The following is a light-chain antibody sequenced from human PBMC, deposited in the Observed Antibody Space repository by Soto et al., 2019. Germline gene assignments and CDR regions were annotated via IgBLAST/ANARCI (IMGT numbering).Light chain of an antibody. V-gene: IGKV1-8*01. CDR2: AAS. Sequence: AIRMTQSPSSLSASAGDKVTITCRASQGISSYLAWYQQRPGKAPKLLIYAASTLQSGVPSRFSGSGSGTEFTLTISSLQPEDFATYSCQQLNSYPLTFGGGTKVEIK. CDR3: QQLNSYPLT. CDR1: QGISSY. J-gene: IGKJ4*01.